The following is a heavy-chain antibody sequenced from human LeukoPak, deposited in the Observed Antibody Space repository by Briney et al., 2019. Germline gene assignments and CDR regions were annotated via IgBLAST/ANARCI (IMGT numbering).Heavy chain of an antibody. CDR2: IRYDGGNK. Sequence: GGSLRLSCGSSGFTFSSYGMHWFRQPPGKGLESVPFIRYDGGNKNYADSVKGPFTISRDNSKNTLYVQMNSLRAEDTAVYYCAKVIRPDTSGYRPAEYYNYMDVWGKGPTVTISS. V-gene: IGHV3-30*02. D-gene: IGHD3-22*01. CDR3: AKVIRPDTSGYRPAEYYNYMDV. J-gene: IGHJ6*03. CDR1: GFTFSSYG.